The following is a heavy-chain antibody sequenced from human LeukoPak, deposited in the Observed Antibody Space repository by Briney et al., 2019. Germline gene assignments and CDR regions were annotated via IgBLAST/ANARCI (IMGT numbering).Heavy chain of an antibody. V-gene: IGHV3-9*01. Sequence: GGSLRLSCAASGFTFSDYYMSWIRQAPGKGLEWVSGISWNSGSIGYADSVKGRFTISRDNAKNSLYLQMNSLRAEDTALYYCAKDSEGYYDSSGYYNYWGQGTLVTVSS. J-gene: IGHJ4*02. CDR1: GFTFSDYY. CDR3: AKDSEGYYDSSGYYNY. CDR2: ISWNSGSI. D-gene: IGHD3-22*01.